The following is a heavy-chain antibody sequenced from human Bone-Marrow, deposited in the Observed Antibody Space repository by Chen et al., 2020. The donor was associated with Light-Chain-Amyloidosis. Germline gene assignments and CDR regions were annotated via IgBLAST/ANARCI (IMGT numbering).Heavy chain of an antibody. J-gene: IGHJ4*02. CDR1: GYXFSTYG. V-gene: IGHV1-18*01. CDR3: XXXXXXXXXXXXXAGPGAEAVVQGLIRLDF. CDR2: ISTYSGNT. Sequence: GASVRVSCKASGYXFSTYGVSWVRQAPGQGLEWVGWISTYSGNTNYAQKLHDRVIMTTDASTTTAYMELRSLRSXXXXXYXXXXXXXXXXXXXXXAGPGAEAVVQGLIRLDFWGQGTLVTXSS. D-gene: IGHD3-10*01.